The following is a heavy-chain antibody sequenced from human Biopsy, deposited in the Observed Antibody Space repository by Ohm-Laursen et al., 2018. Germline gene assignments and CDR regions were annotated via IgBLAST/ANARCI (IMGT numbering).Heavy chain of an antibody. CDR3: VRGVDYYDPYHYYALDV. Sequence: SQTLSLTCAVSGYSVTNDYYWGWIRQPPGKGLEWIGNIYYDGITYYNPSLKSRVAMSVDTSKNQFSLRLTSVTAADTAVYYCVRGVDYYDPYHYYALDVWGQGTTVTVSS. J-gene: IGHJ6*02. D-gene: IGHD3-22*01. V-gene: IGHV4-38-2*01. CDR1: GYSVTNDYY. CDR2: IYYDGIT.